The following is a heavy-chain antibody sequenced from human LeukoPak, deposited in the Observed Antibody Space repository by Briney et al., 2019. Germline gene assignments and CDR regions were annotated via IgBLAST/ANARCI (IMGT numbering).Heavy chain of an antibody. Sequence: PGESLKISCKGSGYSFTSYWIGWVRQMPGKGLEWMGIIYPGDSDTRYSTSFQGQVTISADKSISTAYLQWSSLKASDTAMYYCARLISGSGSYYNGNNYYYYYMDVWGKGTTVTVSS. J-gene: IGHJ6*03. D-gene: IGHD3-10*01. CDR1: GYSFTSYW. V-gene: IGHV5-51*03. CDR2: IYPGDSDT. CDR3: ARLISGSGSYYNGNNYYYYYMDV.